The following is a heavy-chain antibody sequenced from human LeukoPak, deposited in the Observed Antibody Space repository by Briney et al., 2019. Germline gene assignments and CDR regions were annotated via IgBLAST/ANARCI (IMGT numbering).Heavy chain of an antibody. CDR2: IYYRGST. Sequence: SETLSLTCTVSGGSISSGGYCWSWIRQHPGKGLEWIGYIYYRGSTYYNPSLKSRVTISVDTSKNQFSLKLSSVTAADTAVYYCASGGAHYYDSSGSAGYFDYWGQGTLVTVSS. J-gene: IGHJ4*02. V-gene: IGHV4-31*03. CDR3: ASGGAHYYDSSGSAGYFDY. D-gene: IGHD3-22*01. CDR1: GGSISSGGYC.